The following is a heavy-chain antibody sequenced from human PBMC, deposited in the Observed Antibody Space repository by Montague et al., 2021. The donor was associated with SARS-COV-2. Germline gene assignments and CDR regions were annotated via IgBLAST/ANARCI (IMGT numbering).Heavy chain of an antibody. CDR1: GFTFSSYS. J-gene: IGHJ3*02. V-gene: IGHV3-48*02. Sequence: SLRLSCAASGFTFSSYSMNWVRQAPGKGLEWVSFISTSSSTIYYADSVKGRFTISRDNAKNSLYLQMNSLRDEDTAVYYCARIWFIDHRNAFDIWGQGTMVTVSS. D-gene: IGHD3-10*01. CDR2: ISTSSSTI. CDR3: ARIWFIDHRNAFDI.